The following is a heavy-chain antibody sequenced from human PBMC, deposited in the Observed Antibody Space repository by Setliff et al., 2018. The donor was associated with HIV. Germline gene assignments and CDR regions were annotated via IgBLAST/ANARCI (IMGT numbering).Heavy chain of an antibody. CDR3: ARDRSPHWELVPEGAFDI. Sequence: GGSLRLSCAASGFTFSSYSMDWVRQAPGKGLEWVSSISSSSSYIYYADSVKGRFTISRDNAKNSLYLQMNSLRAEDTAVYYCARDRSPHWELVPEGAFDIWGQGTMVTV. CDR1: GFTFSSYS. D-gene: IGHD2-8*02. CDR2: ISSSSSYI. J-gene: IGHJ3*02. V-gene: IGHV3-21*01.